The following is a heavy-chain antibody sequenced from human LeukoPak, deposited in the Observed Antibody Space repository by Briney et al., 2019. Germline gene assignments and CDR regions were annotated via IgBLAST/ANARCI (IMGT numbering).Heavy chain of an antibody. CDR1: GGTFSNYA. J-gene: IGHJ4*02. V-gene: IGHV1-69*05. D-gene: IGHD4-17*01. Sequence: SVKVSCKASGGTFSNYAINWVRQAPGQGLEWMGGITPLFGTAKYAQKFQGRVTMTRDTSTSTVYMGLSSLRSEDTAVYYCARGETTVTTPIDYWGQGTLVTVSS. CDR3: ARGETTVTTPIDY. CDR2: ITPLFGTA.